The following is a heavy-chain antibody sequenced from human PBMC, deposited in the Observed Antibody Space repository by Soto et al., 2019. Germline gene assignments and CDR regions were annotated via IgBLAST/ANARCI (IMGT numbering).Heavy chain of an antibody. CDR1: GYTFTSYG. CDR2: ISAYNGNT. J-gene: IGHJ4*02. V-gene: IGHV1-18*01. D-gene: IGHD6-13*01. Sequence: ASVKVSCKASGYTFTSYGISCVRQAPGQGLEWMGWISAYNGNTNYAQKFQGWVTMTRDTSISTAYMELSRLRSDDTAVYYCARARIAAAGYFDYWGQGTLVTVSS. CDR3: ARARIAAAGYFDY.